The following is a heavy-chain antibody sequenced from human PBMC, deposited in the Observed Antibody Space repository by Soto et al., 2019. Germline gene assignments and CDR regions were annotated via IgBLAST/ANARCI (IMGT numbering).Heavy chain of an antibody. Sequence: SETLSLTCSASGDYIHVGGYYWTWIRQRPGKGLEWMGYIYYTSNTYYNPSLESRLTMSVDRSKNQFSLRLTSETAADTAVYFCGRDLTSNANCIDPWGQGTLVTVSS. D-gene: IGHD2-2*01. CDR2: IYYTSNT. CDR3: GRDLTSNANCIDP. J-gene: IGHJ5*02. CDR1: GDYIHVGGYY. V-gene: IGHV4-30-4*01.